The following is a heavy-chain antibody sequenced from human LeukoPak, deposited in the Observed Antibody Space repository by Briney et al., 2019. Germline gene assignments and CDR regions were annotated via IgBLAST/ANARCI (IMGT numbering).Heavy chain of an antibody. V-gene: IGHV1-18*01. CDR1: GYTFTSYG. J-gene: IGHJ4*02. D-gene: IGHD3-22*01. CDR2: ISAYNGNT. CDR3: ARHYYDSSGYLGTYYFDY. Sequence: GASVKVSCKASGYTFTSYGISWVRQAPGQGLEWMGWISAYNGNTNYAQKLQGRVTMTTDTSTSTAYMELRSLRSEDTAVYYCARHYYDSSGYLGTYYFDYWGQGTLVTVSS.